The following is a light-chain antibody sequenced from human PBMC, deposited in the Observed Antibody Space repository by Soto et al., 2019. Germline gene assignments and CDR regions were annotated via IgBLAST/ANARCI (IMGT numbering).Light chain of an antibody. CDR1: SSDVGNYNL. J-gene: IGLJ3*02. CDR2: EGS. CDR3: CSYAGRSTWV. Sequence: QSVLTQPASVSGSPGQSITISCTGTSSDVGNYNLVSWYQQHPGKAPKLMIYEGSKRPSGVSNRFSGSKSGNTASLTISGLQADDESDYYCCSYAGRSTWVFGGGTKLTVL. V-gene: IGLV2-23*01.